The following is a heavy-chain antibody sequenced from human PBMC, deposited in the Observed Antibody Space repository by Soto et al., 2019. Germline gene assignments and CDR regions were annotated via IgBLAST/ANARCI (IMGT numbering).Heavy chain of an antibody. CDR1: GFTFSNYW. V-gene: IGHV3-7*03. CDR3: AGDGSSSSPVLWFDP. J-gene: IGHJ5*02. CDR2: IKQDGSEK. Sequence: PRGTLRLSCTASGFTFSNYWMSWVRQAPGKGLEWVANIKQDGSEKYYLDSVKGRFTISRDNTNNSLYLQMNSLRAEDTAAYYCAGDGSSSSPVLWFDPWGQGTLVTVSS. D-gene: IGHD2-2*01.